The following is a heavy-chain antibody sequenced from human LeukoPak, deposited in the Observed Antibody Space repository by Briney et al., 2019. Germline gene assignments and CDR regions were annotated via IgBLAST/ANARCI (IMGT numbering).Heavy chain of an antibody. CDR3: ARSRYGSGWADY. V-gene: IGHV4-59*01. CDR1: GGSISSYY. D-gene: IGHD6-19*01. Sequence: SETLSLTCTVSGGSISSYYWSWIRQPPGKGLEWIGYIYYSGSTNYNPSLKSRVTISVDTSKNQFSLKLSSVTAADTAVYYCARSRYGSGWADYWGQGTLVTVSS. J-gene: IGHJ4*02. CDR2: IYYSGST.